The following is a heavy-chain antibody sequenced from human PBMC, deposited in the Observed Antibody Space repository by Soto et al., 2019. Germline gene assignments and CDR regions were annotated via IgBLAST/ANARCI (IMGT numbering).Heavy chain of an antibody. CDR3: ARCGGACRY. J-gene: IGHJ4*02. Sequence: QVQLQQWGAGLLKPSETLSLTCAVYGGSFSGYYWSWIRQPPGKGLEWIGEINHSGSTNDNTSLKSRVPISVDTSKNQFSLKLSSVTAADTAVYYCARCGGACRYWGQGTLVTVSS. D-gene: IGHD2-21*01. V-gene: IGHV4-34*01. CDR1: GGSFSGYY. CDR2: INHSGST.